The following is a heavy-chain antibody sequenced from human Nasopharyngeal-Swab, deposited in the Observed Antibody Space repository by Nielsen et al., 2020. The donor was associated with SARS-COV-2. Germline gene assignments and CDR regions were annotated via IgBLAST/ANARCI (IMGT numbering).Heavy chain of an antibody. CDR3: VKEGGYSGYSGTFDY. CDR2: ISSSGSTI. Sequence: GESLKISCAASGFTFSSYSMNWVSYISSSGSTIYYADSVKGRFTISRDNAKNSLYLQMNSLRAEDTALYYCVKEGGYSGYSGTFDYWGQGTLVTVSS. V-gene: IGHV3-48*01. D-gene: IGHD5-12*01. J-gene: IGHJ4*02. CDR1: GFTFSSYS.